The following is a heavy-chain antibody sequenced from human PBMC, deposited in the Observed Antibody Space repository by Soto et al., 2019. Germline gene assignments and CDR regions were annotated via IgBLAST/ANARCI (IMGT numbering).Heavy chain of an antibody. CDR2: IYPGDSDT. V-gene: IGHV5-51*01. J-gene: IGHJ6*02. D-gene: IGHD6-6*01. CDR1: GYSFTSYW. Sequence: EVQLVQSGAEVKKPGESLKISCKGSGYSFTSYWIGWVRQMPGKGLEWMGIIYPGDSDTRYSPSFQGQVTISADNSISTAYLQWSSLKASHPAMYYCARLWYLGKYSSSSENYYYYGMDVWGQGTTVTVSS. CDR3: ARLWYLGKYSSSSENYYYYGMDV.